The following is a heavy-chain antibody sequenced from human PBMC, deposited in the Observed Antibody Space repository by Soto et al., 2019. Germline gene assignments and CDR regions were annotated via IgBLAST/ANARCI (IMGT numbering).Heavy chain of an antibody. CDR2: IKSKTDGGTI. V-gene: IGHV3-15*01. CDR3: TTAHPRGPDY. D-gene: IGHD5-12*01. Sequence: SLRLSCAASGFTFNNAWMNWVRQAPGKGLEWVGRIKSKTDGGTIDYPAPVKGRFTISRDDSRNTLYLQMNSLTTEDTAVYYCTTAHPRGPDYWGQGTLVTVSS. CDR1: GFTFNNAW. J-gene: IGHJ4*02.